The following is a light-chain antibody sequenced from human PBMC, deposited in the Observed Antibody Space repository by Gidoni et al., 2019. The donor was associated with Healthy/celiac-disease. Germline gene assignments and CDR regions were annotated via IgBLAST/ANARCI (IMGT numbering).Light chain of an antibody. Sequence: DIQMPPSPSSLSASVGDRVTITCRASQSISSYLNWYQQKPGKAPKLLIYAASSLQSGVPSRFSGSGSGTDFTLTISSLQPEDFATYYCQQSYSTPWTFGQGTKVEIK. CDR3: QQSYSTPWT. V-gene: IGKV1-39*01. CDR1: QSISSY. CDR2: AAS. J-gene: IGKJ1*01.